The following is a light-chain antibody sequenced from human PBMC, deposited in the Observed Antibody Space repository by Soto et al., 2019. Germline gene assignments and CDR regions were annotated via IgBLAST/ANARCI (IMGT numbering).Light chain of an antibody. V-gene: IGLV7-46*01. Sequence: QAVVTQEPSLTVSPGGTVTLTCGSSTGPVTNGHFPYWFQQKPGQAPRPLIYDTDNKHSWTPARFSAPLLGDKAALTLSGALPEDEADYYCLLSYTGRLYVFGPGTKLTVL. CDR3: LLSYTGRLYV. CDR2: DTD. J-gene: IGLJ1*01. CDR1: TGPVTNGHF.